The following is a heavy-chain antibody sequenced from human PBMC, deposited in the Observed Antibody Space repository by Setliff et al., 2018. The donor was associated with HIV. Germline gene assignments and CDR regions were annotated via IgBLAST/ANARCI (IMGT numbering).Heavy chain of an antibody. J-gene: IGHJ3*02. CDR3: AKDGDYRNGDYDAFDI. Sequence: LRLSCASSGFTFSVHGMHWVRQAPGTGLEWVAFINYDESSEYYADSVKGRVSISRDNSKNTVDLHMNSLRTDDTAVYYCAKDGDYRNGDYDAFDIWGLGTMVTVSS. D-gene: IGHD4-4*01. V-gene: IGHV3-30*02. CDR1: GFTFSVHG. CDR2: INYDESSE.